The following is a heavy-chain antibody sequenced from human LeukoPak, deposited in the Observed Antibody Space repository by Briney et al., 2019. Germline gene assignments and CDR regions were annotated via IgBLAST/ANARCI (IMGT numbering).Heavy chain of an antibody. CDR3: ARHLGWLRYWYFDL. D-gene: IGHD5-24*01. Sequence: SETLSLTCTVSGGSISSYYWSWIRQPAGKGLEWIGRIYTSGSTNYNPSLKSRVTISVDTSKIQISLKLNSVTAADTAVYYCARHLGWLRYWYFDLWGRGTLVTVSS. J-gene: IGHJ2*01. V-gene: IGHV4-4*07. CDR2: IYTSGST. CDR1: GGSISSYY.